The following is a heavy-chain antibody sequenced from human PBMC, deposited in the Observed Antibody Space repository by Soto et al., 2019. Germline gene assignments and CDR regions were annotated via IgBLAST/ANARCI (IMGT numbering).Heavy chain of an antibody. V-gene: IGHV1-69*02. CDR1: GDTFTFYS. Sequence: QVQLVQSGAEVKRPGSSVKVSCKASGDTFTFYSINWVRQAPGLGLEWMGRVNPILRMSNYAQRFQGRVTMTADKSTSTAYRELSSLRSEYTAIYYCASSYGSGYRAFDFWGQGALVTVSS. J-gene: IGHJ4*02. CDR2: VNPILRMS. CDR3: ASSYGSGYRAFDF. D-gene: IGHD3-10*01.